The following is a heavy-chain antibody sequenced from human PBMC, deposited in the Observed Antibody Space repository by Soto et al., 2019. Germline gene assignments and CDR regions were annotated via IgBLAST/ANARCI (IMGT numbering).Heavy chain of an antibody. V-gene: IGHV3-30-3*02. J-gene: IGHJ6*02. CDR2: ISYDGINE. Sequence: QVQLVESGGGVVQPGRSLRLSCAASGFPFSSYAIHWVRQAPGKGLEWVALISYDGINEYYADSVRGRFTISRDNSKNTLYLQMNSLRAEDTAVYYCAKQYYYDSSGYYYPLGMDVWGQGTTVTVSS. CDR3: AKQYYYDSSGYYYPLGMDV. D-gene: IGHD3-22*01. CDR1: GFPFSSYA.